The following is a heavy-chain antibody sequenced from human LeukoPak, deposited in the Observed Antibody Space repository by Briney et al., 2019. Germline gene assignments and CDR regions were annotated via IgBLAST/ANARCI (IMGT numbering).Heavy chain of an antibody. J-gene: IGHJ3*02. Sequence: SQTLSLTCTVSGGSISSGGYYWSWIRQHPGKGLEWIGYIYYSGSAYYNPSLKSRVTISVDTSKNQFSLKLSSVTAADTAVYYCARVARAAFDIWGQGTMVTVSS. CDR1: GGSISSGGYY. CDR2: IYYSGSA. CDR3: ARVARAAFDI. V-gene: IGHV4-31*03.